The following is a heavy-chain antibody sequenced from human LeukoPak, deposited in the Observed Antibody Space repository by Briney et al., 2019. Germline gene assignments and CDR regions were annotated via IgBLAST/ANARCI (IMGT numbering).Heavy chain of an antibody. Sequence: SETLSLTCNVSGGSISSSSYYWGRIRHPPGKGLEWIGSIYYSGSTYYNPSLKSRVTISVDTSKNQFSLKLSSVTAADTAVYYCARGRRVGTAEICYYMDVWGKGTTVTVSS. V-gene: IGHV4-39*07. CDR1: GGSISSSSYY. D-gene: IGHD5-18*01. CDR2: IYYSGST. CDR3: ARGRRVGTAEICYYMDV. J-gene: IGHJ6*03.